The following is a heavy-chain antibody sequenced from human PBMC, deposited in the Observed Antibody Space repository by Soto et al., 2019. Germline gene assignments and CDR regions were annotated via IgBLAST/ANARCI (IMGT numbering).Heavy chain of an antibody. CDR3: ARENHKRVSTSCYDCYYYGMDV. D-gene: IGHD2-2*01. J-gene: IGHJ6*02. CDR2: ISNSGRT. CDR1: GDSISRGAYY. V-gene: IGHV4-31*03. Sequence: SETLSLTCTVSGDSISRGAYYWTWIRQHPVKGLEWIGYISNSGRTYYNPSLKSRLTISLDSSENQFSLRLTSVTAADTAMYYCARENHKRVSTSCYDCYYYGMDVWGQGTTVTVSS.